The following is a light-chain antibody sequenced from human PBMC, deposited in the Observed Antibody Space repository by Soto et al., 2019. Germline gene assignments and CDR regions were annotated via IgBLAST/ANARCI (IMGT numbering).Light chain of an antibody. CDR1: QGISSY. CDR3: QEHNSYPMYT. CDR2: AAS. V-gene: IGKV1-9*01. J-gene: IGKJ2*01. Sequence: DIQLTQSPSFLSASVGDRVTITCRASQGISSYLAWYQQKPGKAPKLLIYAASTLQSGVPSRFSGSGSGTEFTLTISSLQPEDFATYYCQEHNSYPMYTFGQGTKLDIK.